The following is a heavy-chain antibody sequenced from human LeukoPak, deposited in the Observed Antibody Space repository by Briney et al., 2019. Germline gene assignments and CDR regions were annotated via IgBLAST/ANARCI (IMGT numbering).Heavy chain of an antibody. J-gene: IGHJ4*02. Sequence: SGESLKISCKGSGSSFTTYWIGWGRQLPGKGLEWMGIIYPGDSDTRYSPSFQGQVIISADKSISTAYLQWSSLKASDTAMYYCARTNILWFGELSSYYFDYWGQGTPVTVSS. D-gene: IGHD3-10*01. CDR2: IYPGDSDT. V-gene: IGHV5-51*01. CDR1: GSSFTTYW. CDR3: ARTNILWFGELSSYYFDY.